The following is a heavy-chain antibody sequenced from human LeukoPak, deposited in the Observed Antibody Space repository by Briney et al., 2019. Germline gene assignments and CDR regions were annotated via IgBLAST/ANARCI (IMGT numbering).Heavy chain of an antibody. CDR2: IIPILGIG. Sequence: ASVKVSCKASGGTFSSYAINWVRQAPGQGLEWMGRIIPILGIGNYAQKFQGRVTITADKSTSTAYMALSSLRSEDTAVYYCAKERAGYTNPYYFDYWGQGTLVTVSS. D-gene: IGHD3-16*02. CDR3: AKERAGYTNPYYFDY. CDR1: GGTFSSYA. V-gene: IGHV1-69*04. J-gene: IGHJ4*02.